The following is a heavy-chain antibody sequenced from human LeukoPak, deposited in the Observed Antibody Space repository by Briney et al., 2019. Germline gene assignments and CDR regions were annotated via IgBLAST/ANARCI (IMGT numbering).Heavy chain of an antibody. CDR3: ARFRRGYSHGSYFDY. Sequence: SETLSLTCTVSGGSISSYYWSWIRQPPGKGLEWIGYIYYSGSTNYNPSLKSRVTISVDTSKNQSSLKLSSVTAADTAVYYCARFRRGYSHGSYFDYWGQGTLVTVSS. CDR1: GGSISSYY. CDR2: IYYSGST. J-gene: IGHJ4*02. D-gene: IGHD5-18*01. V-gene: IGHV4-59*01.